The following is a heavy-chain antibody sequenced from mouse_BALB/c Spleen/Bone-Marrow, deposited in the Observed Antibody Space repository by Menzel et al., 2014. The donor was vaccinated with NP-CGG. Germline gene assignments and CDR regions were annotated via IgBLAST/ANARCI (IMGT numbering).Heavy chain of an antibody. V-gene: IGHV14-3*02. Sequence: VQLQQSGAELVKPGASVKLSCTASGFNIKDTYMHWVKQRPEQGLEWIGRIDPANGNTKYDPKFQGKATITAATSSNTAYLQLSSLTSEDTAVYYCAGFGITKEEGYYYAMDYWGQGTSVTVSS. CDR3: AGFGITKEEGYYYAMDY. CDR2: IDPANGNT. D-gene: IGHD2-4*01. J-gene: IGHJ4*01. CDR1: GFNIKDTY.